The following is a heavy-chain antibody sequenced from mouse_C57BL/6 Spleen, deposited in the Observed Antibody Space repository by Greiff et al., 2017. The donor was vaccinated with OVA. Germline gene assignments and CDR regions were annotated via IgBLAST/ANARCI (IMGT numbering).Heavy chain of an antibody. V-gene: IGHV1-59*01. J-gene: IGHJ4*01. Sequence: QVQLQQPGAELVRPGTSVKLSCKASGYTFTSYWMHWVKQRPGQGLEWIGVIDPSDSYTNYNQKFKGKATLTVDTSSSTAYMQLSSLTSEDSAVYYCARYPVVVNYYAMDYWGQGTSVTVSP. D-gene: IGHD1-1*01. CDR3: ARYPVVVNYYAMDY. CDR2: IDPSDSYT. CDR1: GYTFTSYW.